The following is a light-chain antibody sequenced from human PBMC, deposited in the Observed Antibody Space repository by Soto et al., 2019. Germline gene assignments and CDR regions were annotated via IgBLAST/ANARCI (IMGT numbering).Light chain of an antibody. CDR2: DNN. V-gene: IGLV1-51*01. Sequence: QSVLTQPPSVSAAPGQKVTISCSGSSSNIGNNYVSWYQQLPGTAPKLLIYDNNKRPSGIPDRFSGSKSGTSATLGITGLQTGDEADYYCGTWDSSLSAGVFGGRTKLTVL. CDR3: GTWDSSLSAGV. CDR1: SSNIGNNY. J-gene: IGLJ2*01.